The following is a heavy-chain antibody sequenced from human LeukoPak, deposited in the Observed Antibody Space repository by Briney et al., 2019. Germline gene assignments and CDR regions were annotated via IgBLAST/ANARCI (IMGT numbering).Heavy chain of an antibody. CDR2: ISGSGGST. D-gene: IGHD3-9*01. CDR3: AKSPLTDGPRSPPFFDP. CDR1: GFTFTTFA. Sequence: PGGSLRLSCAASGFTFTTFAMTWVRQAPGKGLEWVSAISGSGGSTYYAASVKGRFTISSDNSKNTLYLHMNSRRAQDTAVYYCAKSPLTDGPRSPPFFDPWGQGTLVTVSS. V-gene: IGHV3-23*01. J-gene: IGHJ5*02.